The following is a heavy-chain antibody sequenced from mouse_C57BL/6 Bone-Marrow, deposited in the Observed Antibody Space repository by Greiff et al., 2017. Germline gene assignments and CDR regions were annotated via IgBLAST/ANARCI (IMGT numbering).Heavy chain of an antibody. CDR1: GYTFTNYW. Sequence: VQLQQSGAELVRPGTSVKMSCKASGYTFTNYWIGWAKQRPGHGLEWIGDIYPGGGYTNYNEKFKGKATLTADKSSSTAYMQFSSLTSEDSAIYYCARRGDYYGSSPFAYWGQGTLVTVSA. V-gene: IGHV1-63*01. D-gene: IGHD1-1*01. CDR3: ARRGDYYGSSPFAY. J-gene: IGHJ3*01. CDR2: IYPGGGYT.